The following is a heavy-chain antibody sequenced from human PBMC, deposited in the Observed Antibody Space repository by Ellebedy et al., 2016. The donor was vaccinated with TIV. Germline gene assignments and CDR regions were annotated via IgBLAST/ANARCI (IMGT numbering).Heavy chain of an antibody. CDR3: ATDSSSWYEGAY. V-gene: IGHV1-69*13. CDR1: GGTFSSYA. CDR2: IIPIFGTA. D-gene: IGHD6-13*01. J-gene: IGHJ4*02. Sequence: AASVKVSCKASGGTFSSYAISWVRQAPGQGLEWMGGIIPIFGTANYAQKFQGRVTITADESTSTAYMELSSLRSEDTAVYYCATDSSSWYEGAYWGQGTLVTVSS.